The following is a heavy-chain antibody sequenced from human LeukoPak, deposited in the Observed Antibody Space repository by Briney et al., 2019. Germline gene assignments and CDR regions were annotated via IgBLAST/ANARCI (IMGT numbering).Heavy chain of an antibody. Sequence: SGGYLRLSCAASGFTFSRYNMNWVRQAPGKGLEWVSSISTSGSYIYYADSVKGRFTISRDNAKNSLCLQMSSLRADDTAVYYCAREYESDFWGQGTLVTVSS. CDR2: ISTSGSYI. V-gene: IGHV3-21*01. D-gene: IGHD3-3*01. J-gene: IGHJ4*02. CDR3: AREYESDF. CDR1: GFTFSRYN.